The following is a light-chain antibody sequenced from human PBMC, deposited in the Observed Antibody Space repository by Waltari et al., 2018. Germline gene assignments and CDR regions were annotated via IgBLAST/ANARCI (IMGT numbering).Light chain of an antibody. V-gene: IGLV2-14*03. J-gene: IGLJ2*01. CDR3: SSYTSSSLL. CDR1: SSDVGGYKY. CDR2: VVR. Sequence: QSALTQPASVSGSPGQPITISCTGTSSDVGGYKYVSWYQQHPGKAPKLMIYVVRNRPSGVSNRFSGSKSGNTASLTISGLQAEDEADYYCSSYTSSSLLVGGGTKLTVL.